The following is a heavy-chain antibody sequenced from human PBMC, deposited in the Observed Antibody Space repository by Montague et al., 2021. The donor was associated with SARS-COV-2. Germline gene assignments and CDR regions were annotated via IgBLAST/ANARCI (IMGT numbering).Heavy chain of an antibody. V-gene: IGHV3-66*01. CDR1: GFTVRSNY. Sequence: SLRLSCAASGFTVRSNYMSWVRQAPGKGLEWVSDSYSGDSTYYADAVKGRFTTSRDNSKNTLYLHMNSLRAEDTAVYYCAARARYYYDMDVWGQGTTVTVSS. J-gene: IGHJ6*02. CDR3: AARARYYYDMDV. CDR2: SYSGDST.